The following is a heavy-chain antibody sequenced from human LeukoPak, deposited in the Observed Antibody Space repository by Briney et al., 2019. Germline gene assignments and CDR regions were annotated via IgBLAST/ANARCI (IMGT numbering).Heavy chain of an antibody. CDR2: ISGVGDG. CDR3: ANLYGDKDEK. D-gene: IGHD4-17*01. V-gene: IGHV3-23*01. CDR1: GFAINSQA. Sequence: GGSLRLSCTASGFAINSQAMSWVRQAPGKGLEWVSAISGVGDGHYAESVKGRFTIFRDNSRNTVFLQLNRLRAEDTAVYYCANLYGDKDEKWGQGTLVTVSS. J-gene: IGHJ4*02.